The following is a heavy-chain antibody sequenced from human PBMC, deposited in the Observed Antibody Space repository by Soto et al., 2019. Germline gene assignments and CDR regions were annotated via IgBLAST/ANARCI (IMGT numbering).Heavy chain of an antibody. D-gene: IGHD5-12*01. CDR3: AREVVEMATNYGMDV. CDR1: GGSISSSRCH. Sequence: SETLSLTCTVSGGSISSSRCHWGWIRQPPGKGLEWIGYIYYSGSTYYNPSLKSRVTMSVDTSKNQFSLKLSSVTAADTAVYYCAREVVEMATNYGMDVWGQGTTVXVSS. V-gene: IGHV4-31*03. J-gene: IGHJ6*02. CDR2: IYYSGST.